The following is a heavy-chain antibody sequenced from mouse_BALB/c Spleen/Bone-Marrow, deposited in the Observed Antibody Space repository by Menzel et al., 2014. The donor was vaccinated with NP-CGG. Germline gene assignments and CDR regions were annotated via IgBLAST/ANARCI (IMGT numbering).Heavy chain of an antibody. V-gene: IGHV5-4*02. J-gene: IGHJ4*01. CDR3: ARTYRPFALDY. Sequence: EVKLVESGGGLVKPGGSLKLSCTASGFTFSDYYMYWVRQTPEKRMEWVATISDGGSYTDYPGSVKGRFTVSRDNAKNNLYLQMSSLKSEDTAMYYCARTYRPFALDYWGQGTSVTVSS. D-gene: IGHD2-14*01. CDR2: ISDGGSYT. CDR1: GFTFSDYY.